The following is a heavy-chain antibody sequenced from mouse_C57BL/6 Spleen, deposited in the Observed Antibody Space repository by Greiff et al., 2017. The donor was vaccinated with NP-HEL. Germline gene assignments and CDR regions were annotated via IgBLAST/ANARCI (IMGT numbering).Heavy chain of an antibody. D-gene: IGHD2-3*01. CDR1: GYTFTSYW. CDR2: INPSSGYT. CDR3: ARSYDGLYYYAMDY. Sequence: VHLVESGAELAKPGASVKLSCKASGYTFTSYWMHWVKQRPGQGLEWIGDINPSSGYTKYNQKFKDKATLTADKSSSTAYMQLSSLTYEDSAVYYCARSYDGLYYYAMDYWGQGTSVTVSS. V-gene: IGHV1-7*01. J-gene: IGHJ4*01.